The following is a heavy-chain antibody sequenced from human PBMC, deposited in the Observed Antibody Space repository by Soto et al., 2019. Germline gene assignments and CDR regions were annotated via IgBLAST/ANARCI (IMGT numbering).Heavy chain of an antibody. D-gene: IGHD3-10*01. J-gene: IGHJ4*02. V-gene: IGHV1-69*08. CDR1: GGTFSTYT. Sequence: GASVKVSCKASGGTFSTYTISWVRQAPGQGLEWMGRIIPILNSVNYAQKFQERVTITRDMSTSTAYMELSSLRSEDTAVYYCAALMVRGVITDYWGQGTLVTVSS. CDR3: AALMVRGVITDY. CDR2: IIPILNSV.